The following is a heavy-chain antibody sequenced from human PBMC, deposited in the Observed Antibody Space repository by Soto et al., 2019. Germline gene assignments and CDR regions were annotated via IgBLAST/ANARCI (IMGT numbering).Heavy chain of an antibody. CDR3: AKELGAPGF. D-gene: IGHD3-16*01. CDR2: ISSSSSFL. CDR1: GFTFSSYN. V-gene: IGHV3-21*04. Sequence: GGSLRLSCAASGFTFSSYNMNWFRQAPGKGLEWVSGISSSSSFLYYADSVKGRFTISRDNSKNTLYLQMNSLRAEDTAVYYCAKELGAPGFWGQGTLVTVSS. J-gene: IGHJ4*02.